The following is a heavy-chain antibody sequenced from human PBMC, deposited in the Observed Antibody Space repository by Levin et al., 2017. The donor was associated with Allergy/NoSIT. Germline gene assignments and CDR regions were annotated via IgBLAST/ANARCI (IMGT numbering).Heavy chain of an antibody. CDR1: GYTFTSYG. Sequence: GESLKISCKASGYTFTSYGVTWVRQAPGQGLEWMGWINPYNGHTNYARNVQGRVTMTTDTFTTTAYMDRRSLRFDDTAVYYCARGSGSSAGGLDYWGQGSLVTVSS. CDR2: INPYNGHT. J-gene: IGHJ4*02. CDR3: ARGSGSSAGGLDY. V-gene: IGHV1-18*01. D-gene: IGHD3-3*01.